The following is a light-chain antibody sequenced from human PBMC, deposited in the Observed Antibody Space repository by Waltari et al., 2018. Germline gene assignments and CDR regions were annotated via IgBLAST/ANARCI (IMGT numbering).Light chain of an antibody. J-gene: IGKJ4*01. Sequence: DIQLTQSPSSVSASVGDTVTIACRASQAISNKLAWYQQRAGKAPKLLIFAASTLQGGVPSRVSGSGSGTDFTLTITSLQPEDFATYYCQEANSFPRATFGGGTKVEIK. V-gene: IGKV1-12*01. CDR3: QEANSFPRAT. CDR1: QAISNK. CDR2: AAS.